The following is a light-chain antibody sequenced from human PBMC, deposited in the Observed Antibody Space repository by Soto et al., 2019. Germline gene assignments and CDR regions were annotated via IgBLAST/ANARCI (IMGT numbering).Light chain of an antibody. CDR3: TSYAGSNNLV. CDR1: SSDVGGYNY. CDR2: EVS. V-gene: IGLV2-8*01. J-gene: IGLJ3*02. Sequence: QSALTQPPSASGSPGQSVTISCTGTSSDVGGYNYVSWYQQHPGKAPKLIIYEVSQRPSGVPDRFSGPKSGNTASLTVSGLQSEDEADYYFTSYAGSNNLVFGGGTKVTVL.